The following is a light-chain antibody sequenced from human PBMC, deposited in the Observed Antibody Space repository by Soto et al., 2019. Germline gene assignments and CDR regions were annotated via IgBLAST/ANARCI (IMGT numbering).Light chain of an antibody. V-gene: IGKV1-33*01. CDR2: DAS. CDR1: QDISHY. Sequence: DIQMTQSPSSLSASVGATVTITCQASQDISHYLNWYQQKPGKALKLLIYDASNLHPGVPSRFRGSGSGTEFSFNITSLQPEDVATYYGQQYDDLPITFGQGTRLEIK. CDR3: QQYDDLPIT. J-gene: IGKJ5*01.